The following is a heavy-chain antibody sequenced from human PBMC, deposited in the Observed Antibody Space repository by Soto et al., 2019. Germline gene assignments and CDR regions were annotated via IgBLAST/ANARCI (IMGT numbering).Heavy chain of an antibody. CDR3: AKALYDFWSGYSYGMDV. J-gene: IGHJ6*02. CDR1: GFTFSSYA. CDR2: ISYDGNNE. V-gene: IGHV3-30*18. Sequence: VQLLESGGGLVQPGGSLRLSCAASGFTFSSYAMSWVRQAPGKGLEWVAVISYDGNNEYYAGSVKGRFTISRDNSKNTLYLQMNSLRAEDTAVFYCAKALYDFWSGYSYGMDVWGQGTTVTVSS. D-gene: IGHD3-3*01.